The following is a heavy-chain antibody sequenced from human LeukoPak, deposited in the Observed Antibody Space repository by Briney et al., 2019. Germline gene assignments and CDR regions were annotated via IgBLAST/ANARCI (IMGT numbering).Heavy chain of an antibody. Sequence: SSETLSLTCTVSGGSISGYYWSWVRQAPGKGLEWVANIKQDGSEKYYVDSVKGRFTISRDNAKNSLYLQMNSLRAEDTAVYYCARKGGATTYGYYYYYMDVWGKGTTVTISS. J-gene: IGHJ6*03. CDR3: ARKGGATTYGYYYYYMDV. D-gene: IGHD1-26*01. CDR1: GGSISGYY. V-gene: IGHV3-7*01. CDR2: IKQDGSEK.